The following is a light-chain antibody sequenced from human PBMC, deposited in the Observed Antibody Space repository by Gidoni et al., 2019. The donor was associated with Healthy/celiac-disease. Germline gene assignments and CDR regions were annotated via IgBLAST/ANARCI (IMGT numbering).Light chain of an antibody. Sequence: DIQMTQSPSSPSASVGDRVTITCRESQSISSYLNWYQQKPGKAPKLLIYAASSLQSGVPSRFSGSGSGTDFTLTISSLQPEDFATYYCQQSYSTPGTFGQGTKVEIK. V-gene: IGKV1-39*01. J-gene: IGKJ1*01. CDR1: QSISSY. CDR3: QQSYSTPGT. CDR2: AAS.